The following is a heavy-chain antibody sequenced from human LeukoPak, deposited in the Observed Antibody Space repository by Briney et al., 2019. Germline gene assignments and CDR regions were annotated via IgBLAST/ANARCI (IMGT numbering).Heavy chain of an antibody. CDR3: ARDIEEAGSGWHY. J-gene: IGHJ4*02. V-gene: IGHV4-61*02. Sequence: SETLSLTCTVSGGSISSGSYYWSWIRQPAGKGLEWIGRIYTSGSTNYNPSLKSRVTMSVDTSKNQFSLKLSSVTAADTAVYYCARDIEEAGSGWHYWGQGTLVTVSS. CDR2: IYTSGST. CDR1: GGSISSGSYY. D-gene: IGHD6-19*01.